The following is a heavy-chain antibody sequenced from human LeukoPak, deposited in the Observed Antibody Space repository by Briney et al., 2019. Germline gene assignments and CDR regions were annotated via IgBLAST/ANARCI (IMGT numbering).Heavy chain of an antibody. CDR3: ARHAGSSDYFDY. Sequence: SETLSLACTVSGGSISSSSYYWGWIRQPPGKGLEWIGSIYYSGSTYYNPSLKSRVTISVDTSKNQFSLKLSSVTAADTAVYYCARHAGSSDYFDYWGQGTLVTVSS. D-gene: IGHD3-10*01. CDR2: IYYSGST. V-gene: IGHV4-39*01. CDR1: GGSISSSSYY. J-gene: IGHJ4*02.